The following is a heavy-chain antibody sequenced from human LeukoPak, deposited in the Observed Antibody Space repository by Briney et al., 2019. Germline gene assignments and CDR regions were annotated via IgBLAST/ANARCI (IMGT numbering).Heavy chain of an antibody. CDR1: GGSISNYY. Sequence: SETLSLTCPVSGGSISNYYYWTWIRQPPGKGLEWIGYVYYTGSTNFNPSPKSRVTMSLDTSKNQFSLKLSSVTAADTAVYYCARHAGNARSRFDYWGQGTLVTVSS. V-gene: IGHV4-59*08. CDR2: VYYTGST. J-gene: IGHJ4*02. CDR3: ARHAGNARSRFDY. D-gene: IGHD4-23*01.